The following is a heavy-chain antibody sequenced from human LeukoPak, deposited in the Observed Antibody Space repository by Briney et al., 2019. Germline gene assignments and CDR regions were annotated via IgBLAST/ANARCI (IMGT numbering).Heavy chain of an antibody. J-gene: IGHJ5*02. CDR1: GYTSTSYG. Sequence: GASVKVSCKASGYTSTSYGISWVRQAPGQGLEWMGWISAYNGNTNYAQKLQGRVTMTTDTSTSTAYMELRSLRSDDTAVYYCARDYQTVTTPRSGWFDPWGQGTLVTVSS. V-gene: IGHV1-18*01. CDR3: ARDYQTVTTPRSGWFDP. D-gene: IGHD4-17*01. CDR2: ISAYNGNT.